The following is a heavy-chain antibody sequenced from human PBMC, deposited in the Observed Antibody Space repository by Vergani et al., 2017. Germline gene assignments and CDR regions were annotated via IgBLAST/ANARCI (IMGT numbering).Heavy chain of an antibody. Sequence: EVQVLESGGGLVQPGGSLRLSCAASGFTFSSYAMNWVRQAPGKGLEWVSAISGSGGRTYYADSVKGRFTISRDNSKNTLFMQMNSLRAEDTAVYYGAKGDGLYYFHSSGPAWDFDYWGQGTLVTVSS. CDR1: GFTFSSYA. D-gene: IGHD3-22*01. J-gene: IGHJ4*02. CDR3: AKGDGLYYFHSSGPAWDFDY. CDR2: ISGSGGRT. V-gene: IGHV3-23*01.